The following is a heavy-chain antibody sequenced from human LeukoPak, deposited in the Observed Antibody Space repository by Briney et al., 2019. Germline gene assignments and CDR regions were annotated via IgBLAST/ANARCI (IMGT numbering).Heavy chain of an antibody. Sequence: PGESLKIPCKGSGYSFSNYWIGWVRQMPGKGLERMGIIFPGDSDTRYSPSFQGQVTISADKSISTAYLQWSSLKASDTAMYYCARHSLGRHFDYWGQGTLVTVSS. CDR1: GYSFSNYW. V-gene: IGHV5-51*01. CDR3: ARHSLGRHFDY. D-gene: IGHD7-27*01. CDR2: IFPGDSDT. J-gene: IGHJ4*02.